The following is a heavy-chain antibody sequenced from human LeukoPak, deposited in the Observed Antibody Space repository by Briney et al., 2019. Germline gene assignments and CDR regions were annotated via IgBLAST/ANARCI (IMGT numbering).Heavy chain of an antibody. J-gene: IGHJ4*02. CDR2: ISSSGGST. D-gene: IGHD5-24*01. CDR3: AKDSYGYNSYYFDY. CDR1: GFTFNSYA. Sequence: AGGSLRLSCAASGFTFNSYAMSWVRQAPGKGLEWVSAISSSGGSTYYADSVKGRFTISRDNSKNTLYLQMNSLRVEDTAVYYCAKDSYGYNSYYFDYWGQGTLGTVSS. V-gene: IGHV3-23*01.